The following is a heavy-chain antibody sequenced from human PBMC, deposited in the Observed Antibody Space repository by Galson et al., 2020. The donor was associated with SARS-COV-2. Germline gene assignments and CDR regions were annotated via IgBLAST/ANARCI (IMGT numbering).Heavy chain of an antibody. J-gene: IGHJ3*02. Sequence: GGSLRLSCAASGFTFSSYWMHWVRQAPGKGLVWVSRINSDGSSTRYADSVKGRFTISRDNARNTLYLQMNSLRAEDTAVYYCAKEYYYDSSGPLDAFDIWGQGTMVTVSS. CDR2: INSDGSST. V-gene: IGHV3-74*01. D-gene: IGHD3-22*01. CDR3: AKEYYYDSSGPLDAFDI. CDR1: GFTFSSYW.